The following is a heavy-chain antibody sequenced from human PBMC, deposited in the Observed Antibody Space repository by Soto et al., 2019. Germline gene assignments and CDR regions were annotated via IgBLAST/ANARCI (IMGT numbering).Heavy chain of an antibody. Sequence: QVQLVESGGGVVQPGRSLRLSCAASGFTFSSYGMHWVRQAPGKGLEWVAVIWYDGSNKYYADSVKGRFTISRDNYXXTLYLQMNSLRAEDTAVYYCARVEIFDSEVGAFDIWGQGTMVTVSS. CDR1: GFTFSSYG. CDR3: ARVEIFDSEVGAFDI. D-gene: IGHD3-9*01. CDR2: IWYDGSNK. J-gene: IGHJ3*02. V-gene: IGHV3-33*01.